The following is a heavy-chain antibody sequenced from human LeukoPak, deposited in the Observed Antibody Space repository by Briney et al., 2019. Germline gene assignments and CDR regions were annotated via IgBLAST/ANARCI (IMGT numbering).Heavy chain of an antibody. D-gene: IGHD3-10*01. Sequence: SETLSLTCTVSGGSISSGGYYWSWIRQHPGKGLEWIGHIAESGSTYYSPSLKSRVTISVDTSRNQFSLKLSSVTAADTAVYYCARVDYYPSGTYINWFDPWGQGTQVTVSS. CDR1: GGSISSGGYY. CDR3: ARVDYYPSGTYINWFDP. CDR2: IAESGST. V-gene: IGHV4-31*03. J-gene: IGHJ5*02.